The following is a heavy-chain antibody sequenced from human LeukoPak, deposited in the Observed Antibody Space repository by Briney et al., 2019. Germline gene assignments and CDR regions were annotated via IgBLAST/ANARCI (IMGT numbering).Heavy chain of an antibody. CDR1: GGSFSGYY. Sequence: SDTLSLTCAVYGGSFSGYYWSWIRQPPGKGLEWIGEINQSGSTNYNPSLKSRVTISVDTSKNQFSLKLSSVTAADTAVYYCARGKFTGYCSGGSCYSAAHFAYWRQGTLVTVSS. CDR3: ARGKFTGYCSGGSCYSAAHFAY. D-gene: IGHD2-15*01. CDR2: INQSGST. J-gene: IGHJ4*02. V-gene: IGHV4-34*01.